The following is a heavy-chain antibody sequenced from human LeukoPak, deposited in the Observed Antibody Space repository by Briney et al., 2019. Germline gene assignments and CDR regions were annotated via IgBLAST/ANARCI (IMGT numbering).Heavy chain of an antibody. CDR1: GFTFRTYG. J-gene: IGHJ4*02. D-gene: IGHD3-22*01. Sequence: PGGSLRLSCAASGFTFRTYGMGWVRQAPGKGLEWVSVISSGGGSTYYADSVKGRFTISRDNFKNTLYLQMNSLRAKDTAVYYCTKSGDSSGYYLYYFDYWGQGTLVTVSS. CDR2: ISSGGGST. CDR3: TKSGDSSGYYLYYFDY. V-gene: IGHV3-23*01.